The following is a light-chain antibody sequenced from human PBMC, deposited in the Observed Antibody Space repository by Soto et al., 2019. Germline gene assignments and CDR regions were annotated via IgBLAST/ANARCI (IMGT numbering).Light chain of an antibody. CDR3: QLYGVSPKT. CDR1: QTVSNSY. Sequence: EIALTQSPGTLSLSPGERVTLSCRASQTVSNSYLAWYQQKRGQAPRLLIFDASTRATGIPDRFSGSGSGTDFTLTISRLEPEDFAVYYCQLYGVSPKTFGQGTNVEVK. CDR2: DAS. V-gene: IGKV3-20*01. J-gene: IGKJ1*01.